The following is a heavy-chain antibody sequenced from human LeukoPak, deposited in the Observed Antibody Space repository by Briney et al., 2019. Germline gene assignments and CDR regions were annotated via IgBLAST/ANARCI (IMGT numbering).Heavy chain of an antibody. Sequence: VSCXXSXXTFRNYGLTWVRQAPGQGLEWMGWICSFNGNRKYAQKFQGRVSITTDTSTSTAYMEMASLRSDDTAMYFCARDCSGGTCNSFWLDPXGQGXL. J-gene: IGHJ5*02. CDR1: XXTFRNYG. D-gene: IGHD2-15*01. CDR2: ICSFNGNR. V-gene: IGHV1-18*01. CDR3: ARDCSGGTCNSFWLDP.